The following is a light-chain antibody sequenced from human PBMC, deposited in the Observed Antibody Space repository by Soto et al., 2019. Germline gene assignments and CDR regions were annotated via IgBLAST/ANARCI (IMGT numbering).Light chain of an antibody. V-gene: IGKV1-9*01. CDR3: QQLNSFPIP. CDR2: AAS. CDR1: QGIANF. J-gene: IGKJ3*01. Sequence: IQLTQSPSSLSASVGDRVTISCRASQGIANFLAWYQQKPGKAPKLLIYAASTLQSVFPSRFSGSGSGPDFNLTLSSLQTKDFATYYCQQLNSFPIPFGPGTKVDIK.